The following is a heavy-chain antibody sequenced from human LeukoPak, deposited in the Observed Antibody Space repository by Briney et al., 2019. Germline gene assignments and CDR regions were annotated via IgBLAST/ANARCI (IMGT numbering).Heavy chain of an antibody. J-gene: IGHJ5*02. V-gene: IGHV1-69*06. D-gene: IGHD3-16*02. CDR1: GGTFSSYA. CDR2: IIPIFGTA. Sequence: ASVKVSCKASGGTFSSYAISWVRQAPGQGLEWMGGIIPIFGTANYAQKFQGRVTITADKSTSTAYMELSSLRSEDTAVYYCASRGYDYVWGSYRPSLRWFDPWGQGTLVTVSS. CDR3: ASRGYDYVWGSYRPSLRWFDP.